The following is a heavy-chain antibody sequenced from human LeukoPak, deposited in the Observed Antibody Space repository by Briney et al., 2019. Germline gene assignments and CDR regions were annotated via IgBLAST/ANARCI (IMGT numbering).Heavy chain of an antibody. Sequence: GGSLRLSCAASGFTSSSYAMTWVRQAPGKGLEWVSSVTGSGGSTCYADSVKGRFTISRDNSKNTLYLQMNSLRAEDTAVYYCARIYDDSGTDYWGQGTLVTVSS. CDR1: GFTSSSYA. D-gene: IGHD3-22*01. V-gene: IGHV3-23*01. J-gene: IGHJ4*02. CDR2: VTGSGGST. CDR3: ARIYDDSGTDY.